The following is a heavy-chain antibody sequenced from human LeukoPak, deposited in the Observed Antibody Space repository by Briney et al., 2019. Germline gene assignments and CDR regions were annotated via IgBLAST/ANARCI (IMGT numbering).Heavy chain of an antibody. D-gene: IGHD2-8*01. CDR3: AKDTSIGRYCTNGVCSPFDY. CDR1: GFTFSSYA. V-gene: IGHV3-23*01. CDR2: ISDTGATT. J-gene: IGHJ4*02. Sequence: GGSLRLSCAGSGFTFSSYAMSWVRQGPGQGLEWVSAISDTGATTYDADSVKGRFTISRDNSRGTLYLQMNSLRAEDTALYYCAKDTSIGRYCTNGVCSPFDYWGQGTLVTVSS.